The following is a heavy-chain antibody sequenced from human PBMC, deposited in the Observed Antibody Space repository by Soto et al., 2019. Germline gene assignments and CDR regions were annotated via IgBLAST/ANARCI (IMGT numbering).Heavy chain of an antibody. CDR1: GFTFSFYG. J-gene: IGHJ6*02. V-gene: IGHV3-30*03. CDR2: ISYDGSNK. Sequence: GSLRLSCAASGFTFSFYGIHWVRQAPGKGLDWVAVISYDGSNKYYADSVQGRFTISRDNSKNTLYLQMNSLRAEDTAVYYCASWGLAAAGTFCYYGLDVWGQGTTVTVSS. D-gene: IGHD6-13*01. CDR3: ASWGLAAAGTFCYYGLDV.